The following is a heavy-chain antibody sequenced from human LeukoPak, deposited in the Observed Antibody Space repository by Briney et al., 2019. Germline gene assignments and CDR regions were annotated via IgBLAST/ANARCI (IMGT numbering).Heavy chain of an antibody. CDR2: IYDSGIT. CDR1: GGSISSYY. J-gene: IGHJ4*02. V-gene: IGHV4-59*01. D-gene: IGHD5-24*01. Sequence: SETLSLTCTVSGGSISSYYWSWIRQPPGKGLEWIGYIYDSGITNYNPSLKSRVTISVDTSKNQLSLKLSSVTAADTAVYYCTRSRRDGYNYLDYWGQGTLDTVSS. CDR3: TRSRRDGYNYLDY.